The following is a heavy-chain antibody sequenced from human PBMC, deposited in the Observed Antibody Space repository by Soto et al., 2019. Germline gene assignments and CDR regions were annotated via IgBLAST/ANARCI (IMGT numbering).Heavy chain of an antibody. Sequence: PGGSMSHSSAASEFNISSNYMSGVRQDPGKGLEWVSVIYSGGSTYYADSVKGRFTISRHNSKNTLYLQMNSLRAEDTAVYYCARDGGYVGTYYYYMDAWGKGTTVTVSS. CDR3: ARDGGYVGTYYYYMDA. D-gene: IGHD5-12*01. CDR2: IYSGGST. J-gene: IGHJ6*03. V-gene: IGHV3-53*04. CDR1: EFNISSNY.